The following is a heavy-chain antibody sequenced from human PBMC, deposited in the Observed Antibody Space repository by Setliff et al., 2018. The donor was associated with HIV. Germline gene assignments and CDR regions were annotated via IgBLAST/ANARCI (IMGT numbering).Heavy chain of an antibody. CDR1: GFTFSSYA. J-gene: IGHJ3*01. V-gene: IGHV3-30-3*01. CDR3: ARDPDYYDDSGYADAFDV. D-gene: IGHD3-22*01. Sequence: GGSLRLSCAASGFTFSSYAMHWVRQAPGKGLEWVAVISYDGSNKYYADSVKGRFTISRDNSKNTLYLQMNSLRAEDTAVYYCARDPDYYDDSGYADAFDVWGQGTMVTVSS. CDR2: ISYDGSNK.